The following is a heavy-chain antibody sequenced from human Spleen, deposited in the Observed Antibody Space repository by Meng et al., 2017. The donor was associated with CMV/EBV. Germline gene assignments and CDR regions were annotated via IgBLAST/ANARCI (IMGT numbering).Heavy chain of an antibody. CDR3: ARAHSVLPAGTHGREYYYFGMDV. CDR2: MNPNSSNT. J-gene: IGHJ6*02. V-gene: IGHV1-8*03. CDR1: GGTFSSYA. Sequence: ASVKVSCKASGGTFSSYAISWVRQATGQGLEWMGWMNPNSSNTGYAQKFQGRVTITMNTSISTAYMEMSSLRSEDTAVYYCARAHSVLPAGTHGREYYYFGMDVWGQGTTVTVSS. D-gene: IGHD2-2*01.